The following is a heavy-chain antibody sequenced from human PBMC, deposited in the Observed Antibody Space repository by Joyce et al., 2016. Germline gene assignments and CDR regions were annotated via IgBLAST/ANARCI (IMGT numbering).Heavy chain of an antibody. CDR1: GFTFGDYA. CDR2: IRSKTYGGTT. V-gene: IGHV3-49*03. Sequence: EVQLVESGGGLVQPGRSLRLSCTASGFTFGDYAMSWFRQAPGKGLEWVGFIRSKTYGGTTEYAASVKGRFTISRDDPKSIAYLQMNSLKIEDTAVYSCTRAIGWFRELLDDYWGQGTLVTVSS. CDR3: TRAIGWFRELLDDY. D-gene: IGHD3-10*01. J-gene: IGHJ4*02.